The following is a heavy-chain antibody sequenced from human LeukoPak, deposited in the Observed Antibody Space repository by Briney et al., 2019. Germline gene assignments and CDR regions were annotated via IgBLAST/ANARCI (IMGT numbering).Heavy chain of an antibody. CDR3: ASAGTAMGRPFYFDY. CDR1: GFTFSSYA. D-gene: IGHD6-13*01. J-gene: IGHJ4*02. Sequence: GGSLRLSCGASGFTFSSYAMSWLRQAPGKGLEWVSGTSDTGGSTYYADTVKGRFTISRDNSKNTLYLQMNSLRVEDTAVYYCASAGTAMGRPFYFDYWGQGTLVTVSS. V-gene: IGHV3-23*01. CDR2: TSDTGGST.